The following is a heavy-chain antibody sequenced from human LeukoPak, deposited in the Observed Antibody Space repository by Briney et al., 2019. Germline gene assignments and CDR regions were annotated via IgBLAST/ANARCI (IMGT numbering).Heavy chain of an antibody. D-gene: IGHD2-2*01. J-gene: IGHJ4*02. V-gene: IGHV3-23*01. CDR1: GFTFSSYA. CDR2: ISGSGGST. CDR3: ARALGVVPAASFDY. Sequence: GGSLRLSCAASGFTFSSYAMSWVRQAPGKGLEWVSAISGSGGSTYYADSVKGRFTISRDNSKNTLYLQMNSLRAEDTAVYYCARALGVVPAASFDYWGQGTLVTVSS.